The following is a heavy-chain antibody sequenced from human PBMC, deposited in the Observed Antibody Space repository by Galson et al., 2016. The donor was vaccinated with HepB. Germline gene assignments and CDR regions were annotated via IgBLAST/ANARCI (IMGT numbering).Heavy chain of an antibody. CDR1: GDSVSTHSAA. CDR2: TYYRSHWNN. CDR3: ASGWALGV. Sequence: CAISGDSVSTHSAAWYLIRQSPSRGIEWLGRTYYRSHWNNDYAESVKSPIILDSYTSTNQFSFQLNSVTPHNTAVYYCASGWALGVWGQGKKVTVSS. J-gene: IGHJ3*01. V-gene: IGHV6-1*01. D-gene: IGHD1-26*01.